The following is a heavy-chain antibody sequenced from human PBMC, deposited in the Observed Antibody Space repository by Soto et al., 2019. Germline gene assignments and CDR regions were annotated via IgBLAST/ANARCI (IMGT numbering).Heavy chain of an antibody. V-gene: IGHV4-4*02. Sequence: SETLSLTCAVSGGSISSFNWWSWIRQTPGKGLEWIGEIYHNGTTNYNPSLKSRATISVDKSKNHFSLKLTSLTAADTAVYFCARDRVAATRTSYYGLDAWGQGTTVTVSS. CDR2: IYHNGTT. D-gene: IGHD6-25*01. CDR3: ARDRVAATRTSYYGLDA. J-gene: IGHJ6*02. CDR1: GGSISSFNW.